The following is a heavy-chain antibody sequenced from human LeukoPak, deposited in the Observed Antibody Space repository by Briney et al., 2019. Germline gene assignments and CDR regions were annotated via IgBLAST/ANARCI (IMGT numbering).Heavy chain of an antibody. CDR1: GFTFTSSA. D-gene: IGHD3-22*01. CDR3: ARDPSNSRGYQINFDL. V-gene: IGHV1-58*02. CDR2: IVVGSGNT. Sequence: GTSVKVSCKASGFTFTSSAMQWVRQARGQRLEWIGWIVVGSGNTNYAQKFQERVTITRDMSTSTAYMELSSLRSEDTAVYYCARDPSNSRGYQINFDLWGQGARVTVSS. J-gene: IGHJ4*02.